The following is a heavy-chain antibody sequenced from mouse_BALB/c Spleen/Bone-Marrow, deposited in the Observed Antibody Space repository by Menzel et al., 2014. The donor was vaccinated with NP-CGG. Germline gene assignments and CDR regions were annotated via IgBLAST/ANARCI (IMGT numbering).Heavy chain of an antibody. D-gene: IGHD1-1*01. V-gene: IGHV14-3*02. CDR2: IDPANGNT. CDR3: AFYYYGSSLFAY. Sequence: VQLQQSGAGLVKPGASVKLSCTASGFNIKDTYMHWVKQRPEQGLEWIGRIDPANGNTKYDPKFQGKATIPADTSSNTAYLQLSSLTSEDTAVYYCAFYYYGSSLFAYWGQGTLVTVSA. J-gene: IGHJ3*01. CDR1: GFNIKDTY.